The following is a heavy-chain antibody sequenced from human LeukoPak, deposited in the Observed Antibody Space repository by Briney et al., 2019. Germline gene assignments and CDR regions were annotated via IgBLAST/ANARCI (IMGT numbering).Heavy chain of an antibody. D-gene: IGHD6-13*01. CDR3: ATLKAAADTGWFDP. CDR1: GYTFTGYY. Sequence: ASVKVSCKASGYTFTGYYMHWVRQAPGQGLEWMGWINPNSGGTNYAQKFQGRVTMTRDTSISTAYMELSRLRSDDTAVYYCATLKAAADTGWFDPWGQGTLVTVSS. V-gene: IGHV1-2*02. CDR2: INPNSGGT. J-gene: IGHJ5*02.